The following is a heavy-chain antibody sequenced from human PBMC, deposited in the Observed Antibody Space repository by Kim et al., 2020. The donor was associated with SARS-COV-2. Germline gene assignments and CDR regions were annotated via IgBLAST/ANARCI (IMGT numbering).Heavy chain of an antibody. D-gene: IGHD3-10*01. Sequence: GGSLRLSCAASGFTFSSYAMAWVRQAPGKGLEWVSAITGSGDSTYYADSMKGRFTISRDNSKNTLFLQINSLRAEDTAVYYCAKEFGANGGIDYWGQGTPVTVSS. V-gene: IGHV3-23*01. CDR1: GFTFSSYA. J-gene: IGHJ4*02. CDR3: AKEFGANGGIDY. CDR2: ITGSGDST.